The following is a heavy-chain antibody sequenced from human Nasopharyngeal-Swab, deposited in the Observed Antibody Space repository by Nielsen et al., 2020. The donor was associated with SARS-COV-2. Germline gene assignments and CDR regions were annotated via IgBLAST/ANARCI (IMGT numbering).Heavy chain of an antibody. CDR1: GYSFSTNW. CDR2: IDPSDSFA. D-gene: IGHD6-19*01. V-gene: IGHV5-10-1*01. J-gene: IGHJ4*02. CDR3: ARRLYISAWYGNDH. Sequence: GESLKISCRGFGYSFSTNWINWVRQKPGKGLEWMGRIDPSDSFATYSPSFQGHVTISVDKSIGTTYLQWSTLKASDTAIYYCARRLYISAWYGNDHWGQGTLVTVSS.